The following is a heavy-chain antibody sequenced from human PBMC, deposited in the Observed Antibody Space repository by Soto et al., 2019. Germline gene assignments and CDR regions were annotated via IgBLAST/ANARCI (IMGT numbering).Heavy chain of an antibody. CDR2: INAGNGNT. Sequence: QVQLVQSGAEVKKPGASVKVSCKASGYTFTSYAMHWVRQAPGQSLEWMGWINAGNGNTKYSQKFQGRVTITRDTSASTAYMELSSLRSEDTAVYYCASAIVWLPPRYYGMDVWGQGTTVTVSS. CDR1: GYTFTSYA. CDR3: ASAIVWLPPRYYGMDV. D-gene: IGHD3-9*01. V-gene: IGHV1-3*01. J-gene: IGHJ6*02.